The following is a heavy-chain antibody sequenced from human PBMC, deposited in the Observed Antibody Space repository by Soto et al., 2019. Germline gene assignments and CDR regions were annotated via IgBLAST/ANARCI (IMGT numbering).Heavy chain of an antibody. Sequence: GESLKISCAASGFSVSSYHMSWVRQAPGKGLEWVSVIYNSGGTYYADSVKGRFTISRDNSKNTLYLQMNSLRADDTAMYYCARDLGGYLDYWGQGTVVTVSS. D-gene: IGHD2-15*01. CDR1: GFSVSSYH. V-gene: IGHV3-53*01. CDR2: IYNSGGT. J-gene: IGHJ4*02. CDR3: ARDLGGYLDY.